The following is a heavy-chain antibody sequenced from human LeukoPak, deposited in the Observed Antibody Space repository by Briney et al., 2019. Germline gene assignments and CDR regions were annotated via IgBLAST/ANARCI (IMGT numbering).Heavy chain of an antibody. CDR3: GGSSGPLFDY. Sequence: SETLSLTCAVYGGSFSGYYWSWIRQPPGRGLEWTGEINHSGGTSYNPSLKSRVTMSVDTSKNEFPLKLSSVTAADTAVYYCGGSSGPLFDYWGQGTLVTVSS. CDR2: INHSGGT. J-gene: IGHJ4*02. CDR1: GGSFSGYY. D-gene: IGHD6-19*01. V-gene: IGHV4-34*01.